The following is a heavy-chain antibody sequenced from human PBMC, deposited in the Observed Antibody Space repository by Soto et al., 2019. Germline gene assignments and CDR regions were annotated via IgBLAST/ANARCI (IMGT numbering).Heavy chain of an antibody. CDR3: ARVPPP. V-gene: IGHV4-30-2*01. CDR1: GGSISSGGYS. J-gene: IGHJ5*02. CDR2: IYHSGSP. Sequence: QLQLQESGSGLVKPSQTLSLTCAVSGGSISSGGYSWSWIRQPPGKGLEWIGYIYHSGSPYYNPPLKSRGNISVDRSKNQISRKLSSVTAADTAVYYCARVPPPWGQGTLVTVSS.